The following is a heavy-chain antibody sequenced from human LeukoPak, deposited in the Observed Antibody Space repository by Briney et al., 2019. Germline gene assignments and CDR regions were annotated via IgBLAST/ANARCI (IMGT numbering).Heavy chain of an antibody. CDR2: VYASGTT. D-gene: IGHD1-14*01. CDR1: GDSITSYS. J-gene: IGHJ5*02. V-gene: IGHV4-4*07. CDR3: ARDRSRKFVGWFDP. Sequence: PSETLSLTCSVSGDSITSYSWCWIRQPAGKGLEWIGRVYASGTTNYNPSLESRVTISMDKFQNQFSLTLRSVTAADTAVYYCARDRSRKFVGWFDPWGQGVLVTVSS.